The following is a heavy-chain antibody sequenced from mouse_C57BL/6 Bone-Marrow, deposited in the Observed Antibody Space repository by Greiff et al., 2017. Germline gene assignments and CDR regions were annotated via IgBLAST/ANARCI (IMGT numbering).Heavy chain of an antibody. J-gene: IGHJ2*01. CDR2: IDPSDSYT. CDR3: ASYDRRYFDY. CDR1: GYTFTSYW. D-gene: IGHD2-12*01. V-gene: IGHV1-69*01. Sequence: VQLQQSGAELVMPGASVKLSCKASGYTFTSYWMHWVKQRPGQGLEWIGEIDPSDSYTNYNQKFKGKSTLTVDKSSSTAYMQLSSLASEDSAVYYCASYDRRYFDYLVQGTTLTVSS.